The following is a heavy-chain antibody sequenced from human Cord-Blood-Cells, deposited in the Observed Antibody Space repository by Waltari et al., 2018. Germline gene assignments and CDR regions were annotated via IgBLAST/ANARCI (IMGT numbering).Heavy chain of an antibody. V-gene: IGHV1-69*01. CDR3: AREVGALVRFAFDI. Sequence: QVQLVQSGAEVKKPGSSVKVSCKASGGTFSSYAISWVRQAPGQGLEWMGGIFPIFGTANYAQKFQGRVTITAYESTSTAYMELSSLRSEDTAVYYCAREVGALVRFAFDIWGQGTMVTVSS. CDR1: GGTFSSYA. CDR2: IFPIFGTA. D-gene: IGHD1-26*01. J-gene: IGHJ3*02.